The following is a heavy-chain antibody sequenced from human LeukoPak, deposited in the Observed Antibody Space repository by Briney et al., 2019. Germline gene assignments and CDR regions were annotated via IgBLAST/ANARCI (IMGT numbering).Heavy chain of an antibody. V-gene: IGHV3-9*03. CDR1: GFTFDDYA. CDR2: ISWNSGSI. CDR3: AKVAVGATTGAFDI. D-gene: IGHD1-26*01. Sequence: GGSLRLSCAASGFTFDDYAMHWVRQAPGKGLEWVSGISWNSGSIGYADSVKGRFTISRDNAKNSLYLQMNSLGAEDMALYYCAKVAVGATTGAFDIWGQGTMVTVSS. J-gene: IGHJ3*02.